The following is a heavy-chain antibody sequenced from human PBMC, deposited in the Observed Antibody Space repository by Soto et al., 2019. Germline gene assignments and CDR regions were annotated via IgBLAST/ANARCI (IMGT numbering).Heavy chain of an antibody. Sequence: PSETLSLTCTVSGASISSYYWSWIRQPPGKRLEWIGYIYNTGSTKYNPSLKSRVSISVDTSKNRLSLKLNSVTAADTALYYCTRDLNHDTGPWGQGTQVTVSS. CDR1: GASISSYY. J-gene: IGHJ5*02. CDR3: TRDLNHDTGP. D-gene: IGHD2-8*02. V-gene: IGHV4-59*08. CDR2: IYNTGST.